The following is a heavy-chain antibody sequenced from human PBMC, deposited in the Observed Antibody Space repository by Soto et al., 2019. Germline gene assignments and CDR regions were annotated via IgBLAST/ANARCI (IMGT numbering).Heavy chain of an antibody. V-gene: IGHV4-61*01. D-gene: IGHD1-26*01. J-gene: IGHJ4*02. Sequence: XETLSLTCTVSGDSVGNENYYWAWIRQSPGKGLEWIGYIYYSGTTNYNSHLKSRVTLSVDTSRNQFSLSLTSVTAADTAVYFCARSQRGRTAFTFDYWGQGVLVTVSS. CDR1: GDSVGNENYY. CDR2: IYYSGTT. CDR3: ARSQRGRTAFTFDY.